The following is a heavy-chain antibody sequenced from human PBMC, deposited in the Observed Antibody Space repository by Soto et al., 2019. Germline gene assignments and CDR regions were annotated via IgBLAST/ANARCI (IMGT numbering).Heavy chain of an antibody. J-gene: IGHJ3*01. Sequence: QVHLLQSGPGLVKPSETLSLTCTVSGGSISGHFWNWFRQPAGKRLEWIGRVHNNGATNYNPSLRSRVTMSVDTSKNQFSLKQTSVTAADTAVYYCATPVSSGYQAFEVWGQGTMVTVSS. V-gene: IGHV4-4*07. CDR1: GGSISGHF. CDR3: ATPVSSGYQAFEV. D-gene: IGHD3-22*01. CDR2: VHNNGAT.